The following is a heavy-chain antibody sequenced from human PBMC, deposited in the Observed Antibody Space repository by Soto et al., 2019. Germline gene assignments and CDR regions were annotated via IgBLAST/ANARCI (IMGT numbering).Heavy chain of an antibody. CDR3: AREYCSSSSCYYYYYMDV. Sequence: ASVKVSCKASGYTFTSYDINWVRQATGQGLEWMGWMNPNSGNTDYAQKFQGRVTMTRNTSISTAYMELSSLRSEDTDVYYCAREYCSSSSCYYYYYMDVWGKGTTVTVSS. D-gene: IGHD2-2*01. CDR1: GYTFTSYD. J-gene: IGHJ6*03. CDR2: MNPNSGNT. V-gene: IGHV1-8*02.